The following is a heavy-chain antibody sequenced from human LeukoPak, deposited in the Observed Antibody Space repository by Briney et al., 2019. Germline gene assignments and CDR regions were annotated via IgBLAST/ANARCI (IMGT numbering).Heavy chain of an antibody. V-gene: IGHV4-61*02. CDR1: GGSISSGSYY. D-gene: IGHD3-22*01. J-gene: IGHJ5*02. Sequence: SETLSLTCTVSGGSISSGSYYWSWIRQPAGKGLEWIGRIYTSGSTNYNPSLKSRVTISVDTSKNQFPLKLSSVTAADTAVYYCARDPSNGSGYYSNWFDPWGQGTLVTVSS. CDR2: IYTSGST. CDR3: ARDPSNGSGYYSNWFDP.